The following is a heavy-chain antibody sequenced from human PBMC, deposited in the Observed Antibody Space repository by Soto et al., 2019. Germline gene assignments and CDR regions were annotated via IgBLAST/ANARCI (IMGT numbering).Heavy chain of an antibody. V-gene: IGHV1-2*02. J-gene: IGHJ5*02. D-gene: IGHD3-9*01. CDR1: GYTFTGYY. Sequence: VASVKVFCKASGYTFTGYYMHWLRQAPGQGLEWMGWINPNSGGTNYAPKFQGRVTRTRDTSISTAYTELSRLRSADTAVYYCARDPPYYDILTGIRFGANWFDPWGQGTLVTVSS. CDR2: INPNSGGT. CDR3: ARDPPYYDILTGIRFGANWFDP.